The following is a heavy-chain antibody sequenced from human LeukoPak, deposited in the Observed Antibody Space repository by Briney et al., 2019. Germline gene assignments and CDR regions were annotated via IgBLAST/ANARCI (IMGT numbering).Heavy chain of an antibody. CDR2: ICAYNGNT. CDR1: GYTFTSYG. D-gene: IGHD3-10*01. CDR3: ARDAYMVRGVILGY. Sequence: GASVKVSCKASGYTFTSYGISWVRQAPGQGLEWMGWICAYNGNTNYAQKLQGRVTMTTDTSASTAYMELSSLRSEDTAVYYCARDAYMVRGVILGYWGQGTLVTVSS. V-gene: IGHV1-18*04. J-gene: IGHJ4*02.